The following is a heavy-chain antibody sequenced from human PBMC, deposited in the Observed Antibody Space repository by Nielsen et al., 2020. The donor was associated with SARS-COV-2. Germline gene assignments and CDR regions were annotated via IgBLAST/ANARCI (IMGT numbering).Heavy chain of an antibody. CDR3: AALVYNWNYFDY. J-gene: IGHJ4*02. CDR1: GYSFTSYW. CDR2: IYPGDSDT. V-gene: IGHV5-51*01. D-gene: IGHD1-20*01. Sequence: GGSLRLSCKGSGYSFTSYWIGWVRQMPGKGLEWMGIIYPGDSDTRYSPSFQGQVTISADKSISTAYLQWSSLKASDTAMYYCAALVYNWNYFDYWGQGTLVTVSS.